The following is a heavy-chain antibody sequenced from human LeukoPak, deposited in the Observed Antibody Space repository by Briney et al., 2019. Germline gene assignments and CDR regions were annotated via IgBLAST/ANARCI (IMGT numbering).Heavy chain of an antibody. V-gene: IGHV3-21*01. CDR3: ARQDSYSGNLIDY. J-gene: IGHJ4*02. CDR2: ISSSSSYI. CDR1: GFIFSSYW. D-gene: IGHD1-26*01. Sequence: PGGSLRLSCAASGFIFSSYWMSWVRQVPGKGLEWVSSISSSSSYIYYADSVKGRFTISRDNAKNSLYLQMNSLRAEDTAVYYCARQDSYSGNLIDYWGQGTLVTVSS.